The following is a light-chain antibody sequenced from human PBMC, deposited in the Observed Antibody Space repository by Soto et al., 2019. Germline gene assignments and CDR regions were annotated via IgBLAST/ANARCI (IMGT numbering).Light chain of an antibody. V-gene: IGLV1-51*01. CDR1: SSNIGKNY. J-gene: IGLJ2*01. CDR2: DNN. Sequence: QSVFTQPTSVSAAPGQKVTISCSGSSSNIGKNYVSWYQHLPGTAPKLLIYDNNKRPSGIPDRFSGSKSGTSATLGITGLQTGDEADYYCGTWDSSLSVAFAGGTKLTVL. CDR3: GTWDSSLSVA.